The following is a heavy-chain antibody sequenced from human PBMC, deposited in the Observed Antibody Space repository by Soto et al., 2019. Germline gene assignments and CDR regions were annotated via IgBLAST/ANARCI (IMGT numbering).Heavy chain of an antibody. CDR1: GGAVSSESHY. D-gene: IGHD3-3*01. V-gene: IGHV4-61*01. J-gene: IGHJ6*02. CDR2: IYYPGST. Sequence: QVQLQESGPGLVKPAATLSLTCTVSGGAVSSESHYWSWIRKPPGKGLAWIGYIYYPGSTNYNSSLKGRVTMSVDATRYQVSLRLRAVTRADTAVYYCARDQYDFRSVSYYDAMEVWCQGTKATVSS. CDR3: ARDQYDFRSVSYYDAMEV.